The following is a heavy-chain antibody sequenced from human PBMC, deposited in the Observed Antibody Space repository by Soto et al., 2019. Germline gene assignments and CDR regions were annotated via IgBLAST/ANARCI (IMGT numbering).Heavy chain of an antibody. V-gene: IGHV6-1*01. D-gene: IGHD3-10*01. CDR2: TYYRSRWYN. CDR1: GDSVSSNSAA. Sequence: SQTLSLTCVISGDSVSSNSAAWNWIRQSPSRGLEWLGRTYYRSRWYNDYAVSVRSRITVNADTSKNQFSLHLNSVTPEDTAVYYCARHSEDLYYYGMDVWGQGTTVTGSS. CDR3: ARHSEDLYYYGMDV. J-gene: IGHJ6*02.